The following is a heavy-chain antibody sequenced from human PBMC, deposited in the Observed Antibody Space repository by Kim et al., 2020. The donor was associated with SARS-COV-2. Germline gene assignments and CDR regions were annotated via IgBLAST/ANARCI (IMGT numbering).Heavy chain of an antibody. CDR2: INHSGST. CDR1: GGSFSGYY. Sequence: SETLSLTCAVYGGSFSGYYWSWIRQPPGKGLEWIGEINHSGSTNYNPSLKSRVTISVDTSKNQFSLKLSSVTAADTAVYYCARGDIVVPQWWFDPWGQGT. D-gene: IGHD2-2*01. CDR3: ARGDIVVPQWWFDP. V-gene: IGHV4-34*01. J-gene: IGHJ5*02.